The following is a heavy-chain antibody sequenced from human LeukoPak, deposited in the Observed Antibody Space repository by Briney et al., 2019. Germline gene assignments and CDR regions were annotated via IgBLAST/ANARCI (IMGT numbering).Heavy chain of an antibody. J-gene: IGHJ5*02. V-gene: IGHV1-2*02. CDR3: AGDQGSSFGYCSSTSCYPTDP. D-gene: IGHD2-2*01. Sequence: ASVKVSCKASGYTFTGYYMHWVRQAPGQGLEWMGWINPNSGGTNYAQKFQGRVTMTRDTSISTAYMELSRLRSDDTAVYYCAGDQGSSFGYCSSTSCYPTDPWGQGTLVTVSS. CDR1: GYTFTGYY. CDR2: INPNSGGT.